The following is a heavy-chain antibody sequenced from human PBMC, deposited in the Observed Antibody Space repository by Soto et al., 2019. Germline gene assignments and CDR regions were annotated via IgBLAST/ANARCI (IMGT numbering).Heavy chain of an antibody. CDR1: GFTFSSYA. V-gene: IGHV3-23*01. Sequence: GGSLRLSCAASGFTFSSYAMSWVRQAPGKGLEWVSAISGSGGSTYYADSVKGRFTISRDNSKNTLYLQMNSLRAEDTAVYYCAKDIVVVPAPKRCFDYWGQGTLVTVSS. CDR2: ISGSGGST. CDR3: AKDIVVVPAPKRCFDY. J-gene: IGHJ4*02. D-gene: IGHD2-2*01.